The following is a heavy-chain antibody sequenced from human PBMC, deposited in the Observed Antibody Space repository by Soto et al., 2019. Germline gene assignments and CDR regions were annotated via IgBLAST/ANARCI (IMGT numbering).Heavy chain of an antibody. D-gene: IGHD3-16*01. J-gene: IGHJ5*02. CDR3: ARDASSAGGGNNWFDP. CDR1: GYTFTSYG. V-gene: IGHV1-18*01. CDR2: ISAYNGNT. Sequence: ASVKVSCKASGYTFTSYGISWVRQAPGQGLEWMGWISAYNGNTNYAQKLQGRVTMTTDTSTSTAYMELRSLRSDDTAVYYCARDASSAGGGNNWFDPWGQGTLVTVSS.